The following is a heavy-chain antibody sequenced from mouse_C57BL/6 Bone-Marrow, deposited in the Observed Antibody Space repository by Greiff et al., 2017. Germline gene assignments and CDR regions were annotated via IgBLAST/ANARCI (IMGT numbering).Heavy chain of an antibody. CDR2: INPSSGYT. V-gene: IGHV1-7*01. CDR3: ARDYDGSAFAY. CDR1: GCTFTSYW. D-gene: IGHD1-1*01. J-gene: IGHJ3*01. Sequence: VQLQQSGAELAKPGASVKLSCKASGCTFTSYWMHWVHQRPGPGLEWIGYINPSSGYTKYNQKFKDKATLTAEKSSSTAYMQLSSLTYEDSAVYYCARDYDGSAFAYWGQGTLVTVSA.